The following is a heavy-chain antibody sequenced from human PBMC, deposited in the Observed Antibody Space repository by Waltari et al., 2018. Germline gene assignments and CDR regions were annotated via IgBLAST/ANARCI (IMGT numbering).Heavy chain of an antibody. Sequence: QVQLQESGPGLVKPSETLSLTCTVSGGSISSYYWSWIRQPPGKGTEWIGYIYYSGSTNYNPSLKSRVTISVDTSKNQFSLKLTSVTAADTAVYYCARERDIVVVPAAILYWYFDLWGRGTLVTVSS. CDR1: GGSISSYY. D-gene: IGHD2-2*01. CDR3: ARERDIVVVPAAILYWYFDL. V-gene: IGHV4-59*01. CDR2: IYYSGST. J-gene: IGHJ2*01.